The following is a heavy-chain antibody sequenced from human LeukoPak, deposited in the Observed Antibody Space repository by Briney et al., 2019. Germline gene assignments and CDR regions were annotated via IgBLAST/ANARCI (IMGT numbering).Heavy chain of an antibody. CDR2: VYHSGSP. CDR1: GGSISSSSW. J-gene: IGHJ6*03. V-gene: IGHV4-4*02. CDR3: ARLAPPYYMDV. Sequence: SSETLSLTCAVSGGSISSSSWWSWVRQPPGKGLEWIGEVYHSGSPNYNPSFRGRVTISVDTSKNQFSLKLSSVTAADTAVYYCARLAPPYYMDVWGKGTTVTVSS.